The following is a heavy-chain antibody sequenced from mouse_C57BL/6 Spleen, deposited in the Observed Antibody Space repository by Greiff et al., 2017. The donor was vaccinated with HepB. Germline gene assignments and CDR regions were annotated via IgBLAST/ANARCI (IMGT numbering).Heavy chain of an antibody. CDR1: GYSFTGYY. J-gene: IGHJ1*03. Sequence: EVKLVESGPELVKPGASVKISCKASGYSFTGYYMNWVKQSPEKSLEWIGEINPSTGGTTYNQKFKAKATLTVDKSSSTAYMQLKSLTSEDSAVYYCASNYYGSSLLWYFDVWGTGTTVTVSS. V-gene: IGHV1-42*01. D-gene: IGHD1-1*01. CDR3: ASNYYGSSLLWYFDV. CDR2: INPSTGGT.